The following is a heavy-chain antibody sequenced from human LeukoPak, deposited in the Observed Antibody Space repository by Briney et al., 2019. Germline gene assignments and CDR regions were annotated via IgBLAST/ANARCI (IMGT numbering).Heavy chain of an antibody. CDR2: ISAYNGNT. Sequence: VASVKVSCKASGYTFTSYGISWVRQAPGQGLEWMGWISAYNGNTNYAQKLQGRVTMTADTSTSTAYMELRSLRSDDTAVYYCARDYYYDRSLGYWGQGTLVTVSS. J-gene: IGHJ4*02. CDR3: ARDYYYDRSLGY. V-gene: IGHV1-18*01. D-gene: IGHD3-22*01. CDR1: GYTFTSYG.